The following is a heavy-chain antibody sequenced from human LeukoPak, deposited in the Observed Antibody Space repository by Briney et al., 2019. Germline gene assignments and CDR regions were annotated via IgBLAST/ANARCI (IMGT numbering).Heavy chain of an antibody. J-gene: IGHJ3*02. V-gene: IGHV7-4-1*02. CDR3: ARVVHPYDYESSGLTYDAFDI. CDR2: INTNTGNP. D-gene: IGHD3-22*01. CDR1: GYTFTSYS. Sequence: ASVKVSCKASGYTFTSYSMNWVRQAPGQGLEWLGWINTNTGNPTYAQGFTGRFVFSLDTSVNTAYLQISSLEAEDTAVYYCARVVHPYDYESSGLTYDAFDIWGQGTMVPVSS.